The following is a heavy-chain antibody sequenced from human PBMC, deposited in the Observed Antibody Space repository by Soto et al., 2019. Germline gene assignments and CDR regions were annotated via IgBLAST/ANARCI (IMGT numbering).Heavy chain of an antibody. CDR3: AGSVAAAGFDY. V-gene: IGHV3-53*01. D-gene: IGHD6-13*01. Sequence: GESLKISCAASGFTVSSNYMSWVRQAPGKGLEWVSVIYSGGSTYYADSVKGRFTISRDNSKNTLYLQMNSLRAEDTAVYYCAGSVAAAGFDYWGQGTLVTVSS. CDR2: IYSGGST. J-gene: IGHJ4*02. CDR1: GFTVSSNY.